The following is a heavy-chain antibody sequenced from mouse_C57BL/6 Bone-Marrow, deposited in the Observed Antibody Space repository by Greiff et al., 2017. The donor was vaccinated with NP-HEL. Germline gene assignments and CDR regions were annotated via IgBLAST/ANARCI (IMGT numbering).Heavy chain of an antibody. CDR2: IDPSDSYT. V-gene: IGHV1-59*01. Sequence: QVQLKQPGAELVRPGTSVKLSCKASGYTFTSYWMHWVKQRPGQGLEWIGVIDPSDSYTNYNQKFKGKATLTVDTSSSTAYMQLSSLTSEDSAVYYCARRGYGSHHWYFDVWGTGTTVTVSS. CDR1: GYTFTSYW. D-gene: IGHD1-1*01. CDR3: ARRGYGSHHWYFDV. J-gene: IGHJ1*03.